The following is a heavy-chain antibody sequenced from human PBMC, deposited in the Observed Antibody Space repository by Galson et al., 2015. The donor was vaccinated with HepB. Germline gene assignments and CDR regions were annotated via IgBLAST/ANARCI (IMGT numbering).Heavy chain of an antibody. CDR3: ARDLTCSGGCGFNRYFDL. V-gene: IGHV4-31*03. D-gene: IGHD2-15*01. J-gene: IGHJ2*01. Sequence: TLSLTCTVSDDSISSGGYYWIWFRQHPGKGLEWIGYVYRSGFAYYNPSLKSRVAMSVDTSENQFSLKLRSVTASDTAIYYCARDLTCSGGCGFNRYFDLWGRGTLVTVSS. CDR1: DDSISSGGYY. CDR2: VYRSGFA.